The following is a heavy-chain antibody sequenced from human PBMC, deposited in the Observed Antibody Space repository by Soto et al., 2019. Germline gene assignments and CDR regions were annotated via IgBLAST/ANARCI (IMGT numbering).Heavy chain of an antibody. V-gene: IGHV1-69*02. D-gene: IGHD2-2*01. CDR2: IIPILGIA. Sequence: QVQLVQSGAEVKKPGSSVKVSCKASGGTFSSYTISWVRQAPGQGLEWMGRIIPILGIANYAQKFQGRVTINGDKSASRADMELSSLSSEETAVYYCAAGDCCCTSCYDYYYYYIGVWGKGTPVTVSS. J-gene: IGHJ6*03. CDR1: GGTFSSYT. CDR3: AAGDCCCTSCYDYYYYYIGV.